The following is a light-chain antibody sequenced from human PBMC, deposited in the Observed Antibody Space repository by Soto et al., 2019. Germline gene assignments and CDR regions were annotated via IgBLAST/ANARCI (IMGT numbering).Light chain of an antibody. CDR1: QSVGYY. CDR2: DAS. CDR3: QQRTNWLFS. J-gene: IGKJ3*01. Sequence: IVLTQSPATLSLSPGERATLSCRASQSVGYYLAWYQQKPGQAPRLLISDASNRATGIPARFSGSGSGTDFTLTISSLAPEDFAVYYCQQRTNWLFSFGPGTKVEIK. V-gene: IGKV3-11*01.